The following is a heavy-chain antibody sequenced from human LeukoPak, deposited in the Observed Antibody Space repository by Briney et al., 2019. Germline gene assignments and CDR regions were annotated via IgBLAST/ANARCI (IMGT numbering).Heavy chain of an antibody. V-gene: IGHV1-18*01. J-gene: IGHJ6*02. D-gene: IGHD3-22*01. CDR1: GYTFTSYG. Sequence: GASVKVSCKASGYTFTSYGISWVRQAPGQGLEWMGWISAYNGNTNYAQKLQGRVTMTTDTSTSTAYMELRSLRSDDTAVYYCARDTYYYDSSGYAYYYYGMDVWGQGTTVTVSS. CDR3: ARDTYYYDSSGYAYYYYGMDV. CDR2: ISAYNGNT.